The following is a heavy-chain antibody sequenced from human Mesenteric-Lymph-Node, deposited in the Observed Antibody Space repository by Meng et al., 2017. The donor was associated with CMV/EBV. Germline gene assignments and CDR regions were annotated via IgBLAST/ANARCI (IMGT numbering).Heavy chain of an antibody. CDR2: IYYSGSI. V-gene: IGHV4-28*02. D-gene: IGHD2-2*01. J-gene: IGHJ6*02. CDR3: ARGEEIYSGGYCSSTNCLSYYSYHYCMDV. Sequence: WVRQAPGKGLEWIGYIYYSGSIYYNPSLKRRVTMSVDTPKNQFFLKLTSVTALDTAVYFCARGEEIYSGGYCSSTNCLSYYSYHYCMDVWGQGTTVTVSS.